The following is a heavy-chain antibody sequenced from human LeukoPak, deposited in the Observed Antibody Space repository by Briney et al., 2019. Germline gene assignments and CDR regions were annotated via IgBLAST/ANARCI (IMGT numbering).Heavy chain of an antibody. V-gene: IGHV4-59*01. CDR3: ARDSSRRNGYNFDY. D-gene: IGHD5-24*01. CDR1: GGSISSYY. Sequence: ASETLSLTCTVSGGSISSYYWSWIRQPPGKGLEWIGYIYYSGSTNYNPSLKSRVTISVDTSKNQFSLKLSSVTAADTAVYYCARDSSRRNGYNFDYWGQGTLVTVSS. J-gene: IGHJ4*02. CDR2: IYYSGST.